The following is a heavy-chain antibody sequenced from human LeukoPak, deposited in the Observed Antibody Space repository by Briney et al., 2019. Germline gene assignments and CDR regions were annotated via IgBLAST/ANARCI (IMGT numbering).Heavy chain of an antibody. Sequence: GESLKISCKDSGYSFMNDWIGWVRQLPGKGLEWIGIIYPGDSNIRYSPSFQGQVTISADKSINTAYLQWSSLKASDAAMYYCARPFLQGGSEAFDTWGQGTMVTVSS. CDR1: GYSFMNDW. CDR3: ARPFLQGGSEAFDT. V-gene: IGHV5-51*01. CDR2: IYPGDSNI. J-gene: IGHJ3*02. D-gene: IGHD2-15*01.